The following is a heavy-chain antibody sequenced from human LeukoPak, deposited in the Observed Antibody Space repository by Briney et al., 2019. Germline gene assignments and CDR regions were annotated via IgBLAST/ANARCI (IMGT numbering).Heavy chain of an antibody. CDR3: AKGKGSSSSSIDW. D-gene: IGHD2-15*01. J-gene: IGHJ4*02. CDR1: GFTFNTYA. V-gene: IGHV3-23*01. CDR2: ISDSGGST. Sequence: GGSLRLSCAASGFTFNTYAMNWVRQAPGKGLEWLSAISDSGGSTYYADSVRGRFTISRGNSKNTVYLQIHRLRAEDTAVYYCAKGKGSSSSSIDWWGQGTLVTVSS.